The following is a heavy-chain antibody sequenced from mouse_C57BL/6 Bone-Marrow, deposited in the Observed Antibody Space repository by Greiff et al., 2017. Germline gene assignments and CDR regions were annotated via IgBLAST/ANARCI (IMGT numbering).Heavy chain of an antibody. J-gene: IGHJ2*01. D-gene: IGHD1-1*01. Sequence: QVQLQQSGAELARPGASVKLSCKASGYTFTSYGISWVKQRTGQGLEWIGEIYPRSGNTYYNKKFKGKATPTADKSSSTAYMELRSLTSEDSAVYFGASRHYYGSRNFDYWGQGTTLTVSS. CDR1: GYTFTSYG. CDR3: ASRHYYGSRNFDY. V-gene: IGHV1-81*01. CDR2: IYPRSGNT.